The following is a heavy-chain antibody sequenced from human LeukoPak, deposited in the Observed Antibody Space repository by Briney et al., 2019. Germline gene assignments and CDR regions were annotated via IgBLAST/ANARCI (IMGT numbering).Heavy chain of an antibody. D-gene: IGHD3-10*01. V-gene: IGHV3-53*01. CDR1: GFTVNSNY. CDR2: IYSGGRT. Sequence: QPGGSLRLSCAASGFTVNSNYMSWVRQAPGKGLEWVSAIYSGGRTYYADSVKGRFTISRDNSKNTLYLQMNSLRAEDTAVYYCARVYYYGSWFDPWGQGTLVTASS. J-gene: IGHJ5*02. CDR3: ARVYYYGSWFDP.